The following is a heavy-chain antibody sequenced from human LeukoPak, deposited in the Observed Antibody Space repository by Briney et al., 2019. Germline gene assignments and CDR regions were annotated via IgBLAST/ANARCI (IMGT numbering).Heavy chain of an antibody. J-gene: IGHJ6*03. D-gene: IGHD6-13*01. CDR1: GFIFSTYT. Sequence: GGSLRLSCAASGFIFSTYTMKWVRQAPGKGLEWVSSIRSSGSSIYSADSVKGRFTISRDNAKNSVYLQMNSLRAEDTAVYYRARGGAAAHYYYRHVWGEKTAVTIS. V-gene: IGHV3-21*01. CDR3: ARGGAAAHYYYRHV. CDR2: IRSSGSSI.